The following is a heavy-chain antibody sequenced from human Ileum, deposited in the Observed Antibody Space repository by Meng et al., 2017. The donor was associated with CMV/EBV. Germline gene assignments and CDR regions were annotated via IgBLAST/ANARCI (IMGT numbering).Heavy chain of an antibody. Sequence: QPRLTAASPRLPLPSATPSLHCTFPGDSLTSFYRASIQQPAWKGRKNIKRIHTTGTTDDNPSLRSRVSMSLDKSKNQFSLKLTSVTAADTAVYYCARAAARGVPVDLWGQGTLVTVSS. CDR1: GDSLTSFY. CDR3: ARAAARGVPVDL. V-gene: IGHV4-4*07. CDR2: IHTTGTT. J-gene: IGHJ5*02. D-gene: IGHD3-10*01.